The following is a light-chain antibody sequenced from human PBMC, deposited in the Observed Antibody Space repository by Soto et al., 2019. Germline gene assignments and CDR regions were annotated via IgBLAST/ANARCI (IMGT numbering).Light chain of an antibody. J-gene: IGKJ1*01. Sequence: DIQMTQSPSTLSASVGDGVTITCRASETITTSLAWYQQQPGTAPKVLIYDASTLESGVPSRFSGSGSGTEFTLTISRLEPEDFAVYYCQQYGSSGTFGQGTKVDIK. V-gene: IGKV1-5*01. CDR1: ETITTS. CDR3: QQYGSSGT. CDR2: DAS.